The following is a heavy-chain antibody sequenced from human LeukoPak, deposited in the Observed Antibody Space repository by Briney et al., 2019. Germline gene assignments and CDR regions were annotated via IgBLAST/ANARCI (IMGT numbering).Heavy chain of an antibody. J-gene: IGHJ4*02. CDR1: GFTFSNYG. Sequence: GGTLRLSCAASGFTFSNYGMSWVRQAPGKGLEWVSYISSSGSTIYYADSVKGRFTISRDNAKNSLYLQMNSLRAEDTAVYYCARDRGIAVAGDWGQGTLVTVSS. D-gene: IGHD6-19*01. CDR2: ISSSGSTI. CDR3: ARDRGIAVAGD. V-gene: IGHV3-48*04.